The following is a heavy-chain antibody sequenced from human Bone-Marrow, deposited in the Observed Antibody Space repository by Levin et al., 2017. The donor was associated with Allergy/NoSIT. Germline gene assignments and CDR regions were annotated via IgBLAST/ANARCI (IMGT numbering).Heavy chain of an antibody. J-gene: IGHJ4*02. CDR3: ARDRNVLIWLGEQSRGYFDY. Sequence: GGSLRLSCEASGFTLGSFWMTWVRQAPGKGLEWVADIKKDGSEKYYVDSVRGRFTISRDNAKNSLYLQMNSLRVEDTAMYYCARDRNVLIWLGEQSRGYFDYWGQGSLVTVSS. CDR2: IKKDGSEK. V-gene: IGHV3-7*01. CDR1: GFTLGSFW. D-gene: IGHD3-10*01.